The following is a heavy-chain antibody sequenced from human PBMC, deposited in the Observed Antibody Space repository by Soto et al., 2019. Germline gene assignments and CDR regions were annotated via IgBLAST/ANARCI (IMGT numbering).Heavy chain of an antibody. CDR1: GYTFTRYG. D-gene: IGHD2-15*01. V-gene: IGHV1-18*01. Sequence: ASVKVSCKASGYTFTRYGISWVRQAPGQGLEWMGWISAYNGNTNYAQKLQGRVTMTTDTSTSTAYMELRSLRSDDTAVYYCARDPGVVVAATRRNWFDPWGQGTLVTVSS. J-gene: IGHJ5*02. CDR2: ISAYNGNT. CDR3: ARDPGVVVAATRRNWFDP.